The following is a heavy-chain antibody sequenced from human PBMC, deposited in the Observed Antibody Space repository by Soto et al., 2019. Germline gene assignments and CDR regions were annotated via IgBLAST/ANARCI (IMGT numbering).Heavy chain of an antibody. J-gene: IGHJ4*02. CDR3: ATDSRAVRGVTVDY. CDR2: ISWNSGSI. CDR1: GFTFDDYA. V-gene: IGHV3-9*01. D-gene: IGHD3-10*01. Sequence: GGSLRLSCAASGFTFDDYAMHWVRQAPGKGLEWVSGISWNSGSIGYADSVKGRFTISRDNAKNSLYLQMNSLRAEDTALYYCATDSRAVRGVTVDYWGQGTLVTVSS.